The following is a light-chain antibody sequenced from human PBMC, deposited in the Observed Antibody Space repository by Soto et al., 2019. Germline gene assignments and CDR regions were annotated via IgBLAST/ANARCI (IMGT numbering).Light chain of an antibody. CDR3: QPYNNWPLT. J-gene: IGKJ4*01. Sequence: EVVMTQSPATLSVSPGDRATLSCRASQNVNTNLAWYQQQPGQAPRLLIFGASTWATGIPARFSGSGSGTEFTLTISSLQPEYVAVDYCQPYNNWPLTFGGGTKVEIK. V-gene: IGKV3-15*01. CDR2: GAS. CDR1: QNVNTN.